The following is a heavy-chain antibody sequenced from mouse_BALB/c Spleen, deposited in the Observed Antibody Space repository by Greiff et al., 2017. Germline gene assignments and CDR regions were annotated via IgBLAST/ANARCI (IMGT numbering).Heavy chain of an antibody. J-gene: IGHJ2*01. D-gene: IGHD2-4*01. V-gene: IGHV5-6-4*01. CDR2: ISSGGSYT. Sequence: EVKVVESGGGLVKPGGSLKLSCAASGFTFSSYTMSWVRQTPEKRLEWVATISSGGSYTYYPDSVKGRFTISRDNAKNTLYLQMSSLKSEDTAMYYCTRDTRITYYFDYWGQGTTLTVSS. CDR3: TRDTRITYYFDY. CDR1: GFTFSSYT.